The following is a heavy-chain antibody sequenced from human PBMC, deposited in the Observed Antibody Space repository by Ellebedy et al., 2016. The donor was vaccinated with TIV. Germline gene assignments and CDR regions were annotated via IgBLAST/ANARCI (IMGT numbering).Heavy chain of an antibody. CDR2: IDPTDSYT. J-gene: IGHJ5*01. Sequence: KVSCKGSGYSFPTYWISWVRQMPGQGLEWMGKIDPTDSYTNYSPSFQGHVTISVDRSIGTASLQWGSLKASDTAMYYCSRHRLRYFDWFESWGQGTLVTVSS. D-gene: IGHD3-9*01. V-gene: IGHV5-10-1*01. CDR3: SRHRLRYFDWFES. CDR1: GYSFPTYW.